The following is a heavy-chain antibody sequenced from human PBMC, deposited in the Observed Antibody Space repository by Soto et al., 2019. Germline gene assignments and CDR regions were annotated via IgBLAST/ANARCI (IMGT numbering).Heavy chain of an antibody. J-gene: IGHJ4*02. CDR2: IYYSGST. CDR1: GGSISSSSYY. D-gene: IGHD3-22*01. Sequence: SETLSLTCTVSGGSISSSSYYWGWIRQPPGKGLEWIGSIYYSGSTYYNPSLKSRVTISVDTSKNQFSLKLSSVTAADTAVYYCAREYDGSGSQGVWGKGTLVTVSS. V-gene: IGHV4-39*07. CDR3: AREYDGSGSQGV.